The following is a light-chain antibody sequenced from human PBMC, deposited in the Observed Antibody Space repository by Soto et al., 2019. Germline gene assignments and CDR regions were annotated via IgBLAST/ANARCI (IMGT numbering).Light chain of an antibody. Sequence: EIVMTQSPGTLSVSPGERATLSCRASQSVSSNLAWYQQKPGQAPRLLIYGASTRATGIPARFSGSGSGTEFTLTISSLQSEDFAVYYCQQYNNWQWTFGQGTKVEIK. J-gene: IGKJ1*01. CDR2: GAS. CDR1: QSVSSN. V-gene: IGKV3-15*01. CDR3: QQYNNWQWT.